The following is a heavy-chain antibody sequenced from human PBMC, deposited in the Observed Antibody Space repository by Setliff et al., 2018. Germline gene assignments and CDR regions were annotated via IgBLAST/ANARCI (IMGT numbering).Heavy chain of an antibody. D-gene: IGHD2-2*01. CDR1: GGSISGTINY. CDR3: ARAKGYCSSTSCRIYYFDY. CDR2: IYYPGNT. J-gene: IGHJ4*02. Sequence: SETLSLTCTVSGGSISGTINYWVWIRQPPGKGLEWIGHIYYPGNTYYNPSLESRLTMSVDTSKNQFSLKLSSVTAADTAVYYCARAKGYCSSTSCRIYYFDYWGQGTLVTVSS. V-gene: IGHV4-39*07.